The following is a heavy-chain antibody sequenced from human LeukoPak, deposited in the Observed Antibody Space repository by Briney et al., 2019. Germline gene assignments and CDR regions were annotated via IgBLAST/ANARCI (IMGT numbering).Heavy chain of an antibody. Sequence: GGSLRLSCVASEFTFSSYWMNWVRQAPGKGLEWVANIKRDGSEKYYVDSVKGRLTISRDNAKNSLYLQMNSLTAEDTAVYYCTRDYSGSRNYFYYYGMHVWGQGTTVTVSS. CDR2: IKRDGSEK. J-gene: IGHJ6*02. CDR3: TRDYSGSRNYFYYYGMHV. D-gene: IGHD3-10*01. V-gene: IGHV3-7*01. CDR1: EFTFSSYW.